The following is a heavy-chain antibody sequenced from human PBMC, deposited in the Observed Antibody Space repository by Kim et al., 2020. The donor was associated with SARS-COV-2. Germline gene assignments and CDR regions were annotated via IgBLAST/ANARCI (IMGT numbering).Heavy chain of an antibody. J-gene: IGHJ4*02. CDR1: GGTFSSYS. Sequence: SVKVSCKASGGTFSSYSMSWVRQAPGQGLEWMGGIIPICGTANYAQKFQGRVTITADESTSTAYMELSSLRSEDTAVYYCASGYDGSGVSDYWGQGTLVTVSS. V-gene: IGHV1-69*13. CDR3: ASGYDGSGVSDY. D-gene: IGHD3-22*01. CDR2: IIPICGTA.